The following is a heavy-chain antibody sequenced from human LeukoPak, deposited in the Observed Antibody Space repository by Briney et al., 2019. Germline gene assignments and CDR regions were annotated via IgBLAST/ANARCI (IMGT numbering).Heavy chain of an antibody. Sequence: PGGSLRLSCAASGFMFASYAMSWVRQALGKGLEWVAGISGSDGIVYYADSVKGRFTISRDNSKNTLYLQMNRLRVEDTAIYYCAKEFTGGWPFDSWGQGTLVTVSS. CDR1: GFMFASYA. CDR3: AKEFTGGWPFDS. V-gene: IGHV3-23*01. J-gene: IGHJ4*02. D-gene: IGHD6-19*01. CDR2: ISGSDGIV.